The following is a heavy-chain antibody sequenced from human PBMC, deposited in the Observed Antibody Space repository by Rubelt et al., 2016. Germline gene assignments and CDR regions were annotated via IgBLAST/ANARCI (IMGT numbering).Heavy chain of an antibody. D-gene: IGHD5-12*01. CDR3: ARSDIVATITDY. Sequence: EVQLVESGGGLVQPGGSLRLSCAASGFTFSSYEMTWVRQAPGKGRERVSYISSSGSTIYYADSVRGGFTISRDNAKNSLYLQMNGLRAEDTAVYYCARSDIVATITDYWGQGTLVTVSS. CDR1: GFTFSSYE. CDR2: ISSSGSTI. V-gene: IGHV3-48*03. J-gene: IGHJ4*02.